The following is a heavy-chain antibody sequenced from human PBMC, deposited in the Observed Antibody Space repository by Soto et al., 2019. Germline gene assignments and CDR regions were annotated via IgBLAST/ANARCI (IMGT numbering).Heavy chain of an antibody. V-gene: IGHV1-69*01. CDR2: IIPIFGTP. CDR3: ARDRDDYGSGNYYNRLGF. CDR1: GGIFSTYA. Sequence: QVQLVQSGAEVKKPGSSVKVSCKASGGIFSTYAISWLRQAPGQGLEWMGGIIPIFGTPNYAQRFQGRVTITADESTSTAYMELSRLRSEDTAVYYCARDRDDYGSGNYYNRLGFWGQGTLVTVSS. J-gene: IGHJ4*02. D-gene: IGHD3-10*01.